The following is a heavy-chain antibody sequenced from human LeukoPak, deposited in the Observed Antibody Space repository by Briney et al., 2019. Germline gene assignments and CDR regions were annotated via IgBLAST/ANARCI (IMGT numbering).Heavy chain of an antibody. CDR2: IYYSGYT. CDR3: AKHYMGSSYNRGLDY. CDR1: GGSISSYY. J-gene: IGHJ4*02. Sequence: PSETLSLTCTVSGGSISSYYWGWIRQPPGKGLEWIGTIYYSGYTYYNPSLKSRVTISVDTSKNQFSLKLSSVTAADTAVYYCAKHYMGSSYNRGLDYWGQGTLVTVPS. D-gene: IGHD3-10*01. V-gene: IGHV4-39*01.